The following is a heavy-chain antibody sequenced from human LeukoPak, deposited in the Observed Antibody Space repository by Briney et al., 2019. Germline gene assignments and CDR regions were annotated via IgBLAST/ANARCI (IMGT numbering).Heavy chain of an antibody. J-gene: IGHJ4*02. CDR3: ARDGRCGGDCYAS. V-gene: IGHV3-21*01. D-gene: IGHD2-21*02. CDR1: GFTVSPKY. CDR2: ISSSSSYI. Sequence: GGSLRLSCAASGFTVSPKYMSWVRQAPGKGLEWVSIISSSSSYIYYADSVKGRFTISRDNAKNALYLQMNSLRVEDTAVYYCARDGRCGGDCYASWGQGTLVTVSS.